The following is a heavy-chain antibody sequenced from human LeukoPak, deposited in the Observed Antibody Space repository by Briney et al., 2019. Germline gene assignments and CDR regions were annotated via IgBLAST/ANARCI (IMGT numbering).Heavy chain of an antibody. V-gene: IGHV3-74*01. CDR2: VKNDGSST. D-gene: IGHD3-3*01. J-gene: IGHJ4*02. Sequence: PGGSLRLPCAASGFAYSSHWMHWVRQAPGKGLVWVSHVKNDGSSTNYADSVRGRFTISRDNAKNTLYLQMNSLRAEDTAVYYCARGNDYWSGYIDYWGQGTLVTVSS. CDR3: ARGNDYWSGYIDY. CDR1: GFAYSSHW.